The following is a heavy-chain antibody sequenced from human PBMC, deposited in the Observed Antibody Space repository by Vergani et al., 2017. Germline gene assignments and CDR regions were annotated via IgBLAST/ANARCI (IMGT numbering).Heavy chain of an antibody. CDR1: GGTFSSYA. CDR3: ASDGGRAGYYYDSSDLFDP. V-gene: IGHV1-69*01. J-gene: IGHJ5*02. D-gene: IGHD3-22*01. CDR2: IIPIFGTA. Sequence: QVQLVQSGAEVKKPGSSVKVSCKASGGTFSSYAISWVRQAPGQGLEWMGGIIPIFGTANYAQKFQGRVTITADESTSTAYMELSSLRSEDTAVYYCASDGGRAGYYYDSSDLFDPWGQGTLVTVSS.